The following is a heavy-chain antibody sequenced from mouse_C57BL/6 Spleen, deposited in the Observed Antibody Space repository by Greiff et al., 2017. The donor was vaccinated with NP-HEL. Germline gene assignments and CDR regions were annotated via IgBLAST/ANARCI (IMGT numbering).Heavy chain of an antibody. CDR1: GYAFSSSW. J-gene: IGHJ3*01. D-gene: IGHD2-4*01. V-gene: IGHV1-82*01. Sequence: VQLQQSGPELVKPGASVKISCKASGYAFSSSWMNWVKQRPGKGLEWIGRIYPGDGDTNYNGKFKGKATLTADKSSSTAYMQLSSLTSEDSAVYVCAREGDYDYDRGGFAYWGQGTLVTVSA. CDR2: IYPGDGDT. CDR3: AREGDYDYDRGGFAY.